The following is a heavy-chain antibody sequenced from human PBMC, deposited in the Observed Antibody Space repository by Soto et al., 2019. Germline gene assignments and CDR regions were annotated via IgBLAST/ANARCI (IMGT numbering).Heavy chain of an antibody. CDR1: GYPVTAYY. J-gene: IGHJ3*02. Sequence: QLHLVQSGAVVKKPGASVTVSCSASGYPVTAYYMHWVRQAPGRVLEWMGGINPATGAAKYTQTFQGRATMTREPSTSTVFMELSGLTSEDTAVFYWARGGGVGVAGSAAFDMWGQGTLVTVSS. V-gene: IGHV1-2*02. CDR2: INPATGAA. CDR3: ARGGGVGVAGSAAFDM. D-gene: IGHD3-3*01.